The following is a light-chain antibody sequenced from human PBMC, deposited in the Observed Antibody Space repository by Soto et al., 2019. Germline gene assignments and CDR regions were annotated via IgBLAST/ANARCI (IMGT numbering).Light chain of an antibody. CDR2: SAT. J-gene: IGLJ2*01. Sequence: QSVLTQPPSASGTPGQRVTISCSGSNSNIGVNPVNWYQQVPGAAPKSLIYSATYRASGVPDRISGSQSGTSASLAIIGLQYEDEDEYFCAAWDPTLYAWLFGGGTKLTVL. CDR1: NSNIGVNP. V-gene: IGLV1-44*01. CDR3: AAWDPTLYAWL.